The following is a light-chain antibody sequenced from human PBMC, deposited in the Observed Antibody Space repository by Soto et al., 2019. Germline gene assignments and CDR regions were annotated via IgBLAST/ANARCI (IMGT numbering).Light chain of an antibody. CDR2: DAS. Sequence: EIVLTQSPATLSLSTGERATLSCRASQSVGNYLAWYQQQPGEAPRLLIYDASNKTNGIPARFSGSASGTDFTLTISSLEPEDFADYYCYQRSNWPRTFDQGTKVVI. V-gene: IGKV3-11*01. J-gene: IGKJ1*01. CDR1: QSVGNY. CDR3: YQRSNWPRT.